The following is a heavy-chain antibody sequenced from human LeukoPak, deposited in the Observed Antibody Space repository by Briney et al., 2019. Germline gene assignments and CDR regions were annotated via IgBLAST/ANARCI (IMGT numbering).Heavy chain of an antibody. CDR3: AREAVAGHDMDY. V-gene: IGHV4-59*12. Sequence: PSETLSLTCTVSGGSISSYYWSWIRQPPGKGLEWIGYIYYSGSTNYNPSLKSRVTISVDTSKNQFPLKLSSVTAADTAVYYCAREAVAGHDMDYWGQGTLVTVSS. D-gene: IGHD6-19*01. CDR2: IYYSGST. J-gene: IGHJ4*02. CDR1: GGSISSYY.